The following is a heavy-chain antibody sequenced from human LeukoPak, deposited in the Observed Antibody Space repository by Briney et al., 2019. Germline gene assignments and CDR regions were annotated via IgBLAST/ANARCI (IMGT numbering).Heavy chain of an antibody. Sequence: SETLSLTCTVSGGSISSYYWSWIRQPPGKGLEWIGYIYYSGGTNYNPSLKSRVTISVDTSKNQFSLKLSSVTAADTAVYYCAGAVAGLIDYWGQGTLVTVSS. V-gene: IGHV4-59*01. J-gene: IGHJ4*02. CDR2: IYYSGGT. CDR3: AGAVAGLIDY. D-gene: IGHD6-19*01. CDR1: GGSISSYY.